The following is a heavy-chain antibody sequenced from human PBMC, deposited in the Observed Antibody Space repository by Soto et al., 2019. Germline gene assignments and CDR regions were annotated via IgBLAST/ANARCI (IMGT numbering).Heavy chain of an antibody. V-gene: IGHV4-30-4*01. CDR3: ARGRYCLTGRCFPNWFDS. CDR2: IYKSTTT. Sequence: SETLSLTCSVSGDSISTVDYFWAWIRQPPGQALEYIGYIYKSTTTYYNPSFEGRVAISLDTSKSQFSLTVTSVTAADTAVYFCARGRYCLTGRCFPNWFDSWGQGTLVTVSS. CDR1: GDSISTVDYF. J-gene: IGHJ5*01. D-gene: IGHD2-15*01.